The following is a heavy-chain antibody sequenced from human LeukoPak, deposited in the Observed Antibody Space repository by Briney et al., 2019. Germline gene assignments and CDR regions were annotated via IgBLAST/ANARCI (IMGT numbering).Heavy chain of an antibody. Sequence: GGSLRLSCAASGFPLSSYSINWFRQAPGKGLEWVAYISASGSNIYYVDSVKGRFTVSRDNPKSSLFLQMNSPRAEDTAVYYCARVKGSYFDYWGQAALVTVSS. D-gene: IGHD2-15*01. CDR3: ARVKGSYFDY. CDR2: ISASGSNI. V-gene: IGHV3-48*01. J-gene: IGHJ4*02. CDR1: GFPLSSYS.